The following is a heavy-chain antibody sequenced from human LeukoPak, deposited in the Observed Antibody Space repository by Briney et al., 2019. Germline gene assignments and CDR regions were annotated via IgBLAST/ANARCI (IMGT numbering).Heavy chain of an antibody. CDR3: ARGSGYSGYAYWYFDL. V-gene: IGHV4-30-2*01. CDR1: GGSISSGGYY. J-gene: IGHJ2*01. D-gene: IGHD5-12*01. CDR2: IYHSGST. Sequence: SETLSLTCTVSGGSISSGGYYWSWIRQPPGKGLEWIGYIYHSGSTYYNPSLKSRVTISVDRSKNQFSLKLSSVTAADTAVYYCARGSGYSGYAYWYFDLWGRGTLVTVSS.